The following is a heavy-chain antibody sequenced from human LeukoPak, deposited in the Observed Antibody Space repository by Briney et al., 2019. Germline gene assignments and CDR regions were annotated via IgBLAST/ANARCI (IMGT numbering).Heavy chain of an antibody. CDR3: ARGRLHQSPPNWFDP. Sequence: ASVKVSCKASGYTFTGYYMHWVRQAPGQGLEWMGRINPNSGGTNYAQKFQGRVTMTRDTSISTAYMELSRLRSDDTAVYYCARGRLHQSPPNWFDPWGQGNLVTVSS. J-gene: IGHJ5*01. D-gene: IGHD4-11*01. CDR1: GYTFTGYY. V-gene: IGHV1-2*06. CDR2: INPNSGGT.